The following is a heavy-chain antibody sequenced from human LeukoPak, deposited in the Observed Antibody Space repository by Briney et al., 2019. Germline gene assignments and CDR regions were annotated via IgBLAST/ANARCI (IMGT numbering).Heavy chain of an antibody. J-gene: IGHJ4*02. V-gene: IGHV3-53*01. D-gene: IGHD6-6*01. CDR1: GFTVSNSY. CDR3: AREDSSSNYFDY. CDR2: IYSGDST. Sequence: PGGSLRLSCAASGFTVSNSYMTWVRQAPGKGLEWVSVIYSGDSTYYADSVKGRFTISRDNSKNTLYLQMNSLGAEDTAVYYCAREDSSSNYFDYWGQGTLVTVSS.